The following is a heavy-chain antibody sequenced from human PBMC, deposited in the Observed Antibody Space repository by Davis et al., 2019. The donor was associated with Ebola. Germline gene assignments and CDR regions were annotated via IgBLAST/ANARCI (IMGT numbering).Heavy chain of an antibody. CDR2: IYHSGST. D-gene: IGHD5/OR15-5a*01. J-gene: IGHJ6*02. Sequence: SETLSLTCAVSGSSISSSNWWSWVRQPPGKGLEWIGEIYHSGSTNYNPSLKSRVTISVDTSKNQFSLKLSSVTAADTAVYYCARDSVLGYGMDVWGQGTTVTVSS. CDR3: ARDSVLGYGMDV. CDR1: GSSISSSNW. V-gene: IGHV4-4*02.